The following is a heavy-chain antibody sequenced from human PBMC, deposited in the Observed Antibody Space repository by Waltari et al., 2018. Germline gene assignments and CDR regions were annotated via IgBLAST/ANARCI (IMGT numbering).Heavy chain of an antibody. CDR2: IYRSGTT. CDR1: GYSISSGYY. Sequence: QVQLQESGPGLVRPSEILSLTCGVSGYSISSGYYWGWIRQPPGKGLEWIGSIYRSGTTYHNPSLESRVTMSVDTSKNQFSLKMSPVTAADTAVYYCTRRYTRRDYSPFDFWGQGTLVTVSS. J-gene: IGHJ4*02. CDR3: TRRYTRRDYSPFDF. D-gene: IGHD4-4*01. V-gene: IGHV4-38-2*01.